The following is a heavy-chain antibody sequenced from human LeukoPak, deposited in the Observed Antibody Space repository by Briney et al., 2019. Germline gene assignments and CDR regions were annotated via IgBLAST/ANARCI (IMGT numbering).Heavy chain of an antibody. V-gene: IGHV4-39*01. J-gene: IGHJ4*02. CDR2: IYYSGST. CDR1: GGSLSGFY. CDR3: ARQDPSGSDNFAY. D-gene: IGHD5-12*01. Sequence: PSETLSLTCAVSGGSLSGFYWSWIRQPPGKGLEWIGSIYYSGSTYYNPSLKSRVTISVDTSKNQFSLKLSSVTAADTAVYYCARQDPSGSDNFAYGGQGTLVPVSS.